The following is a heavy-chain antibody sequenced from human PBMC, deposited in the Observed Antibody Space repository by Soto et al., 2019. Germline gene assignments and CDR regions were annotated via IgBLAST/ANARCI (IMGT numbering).Heavy chain of an antibody. CDR1: GFTFSNAW. Sequence: GGSLRLSCAASGFTFSNAWMSWVRQAPGKGLEWVGRIKSKTDGGETDYAAPVKGRFTISRDDSKNTLYLQMNSLKTEDTTVYYCTTDLDYYYYGMDVWGQGTTVTVSS. J-gene: IGHJ6*02. CDR3: TTDLDYYYYGMDV. V-gene: IGHV3-15*01. CDR2: IKSKTDGGET.